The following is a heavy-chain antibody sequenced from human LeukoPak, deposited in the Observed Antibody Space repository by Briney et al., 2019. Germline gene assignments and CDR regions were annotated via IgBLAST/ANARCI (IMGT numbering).Heavy chain of an antibody. D-gene: IGHD6-6*01. V-gene: IGHV3-7*01. CDR1: GFTFSNYW. CDR3: ARIGYSSSSFDY. CDR2: INQDGSVK. Sequence: GGSLRLSCAASGFTFSNYWMSWVRQAPGKGLEWVANINQDGSVKYYVDSLKGRFTISRDNAKNSVFLHMISLRAEDTAVYYCARIGYSSSSFDYWGQGTLVTVSS. J-gene: IGHJ4*02.